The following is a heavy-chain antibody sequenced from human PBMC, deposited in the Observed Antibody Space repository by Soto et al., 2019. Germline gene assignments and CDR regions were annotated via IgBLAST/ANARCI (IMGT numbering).Heavy chain of an antibody. V-gene: IGHV1-8*01. J-gene: IGHJ4*02. CDR1: GYTFTSYD. CDR3: GSTYYNPSLKSRVTISVDTSKNQFSLKLSSVTAADTAVYYCARGQEYYYDSSGYYYVRPRPNHVDY. Sequence: ASVKVSCKASGYTFTSYDINWVRQATGQGLEWMGWMNPNSGNTGYAQKFQGRVTMTRNTSISTAYMELSSLRSEDTAVYYCGSTYYNPSLKSRVTISVDTSKNQFSLKLSSVTAADTAVYYCARGQEYYYDSSGYYYVRPRPNHVDYWGQGTLVTVSS. CDR2: MNPNSGNT. D-gene: IGHD2-21*02.